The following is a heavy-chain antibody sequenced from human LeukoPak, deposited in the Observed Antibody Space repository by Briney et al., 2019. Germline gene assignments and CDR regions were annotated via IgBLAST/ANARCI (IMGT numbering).Heavy chain of an antibody. D-gene: IGHD5-18*01. J-gene: IGHJ4*02. CDR3: ARRLVKNSYDDY. Sequence: SETLSLTCAVSGYSISSGYYWGWIRQPPGKGLEWIGSIYHSGSTYYNPSLKSRVIMSVDTSKNQFSLKLSSVTAADKAVYYCARRLVKNSYDDYWGQGTLVTVSS. CDR2: IYHSGST. V-gene: IGHV4-38-2*01. CDR1: GYSISSGYY.